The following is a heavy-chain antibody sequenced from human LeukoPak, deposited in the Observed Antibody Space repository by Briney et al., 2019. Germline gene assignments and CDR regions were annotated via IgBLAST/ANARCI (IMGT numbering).Heavy chain of an antibody. CDR1: GFTFSSYA. CDR2: ISGSGGRT. Sequence: GGSLRLSCAASGFTFSSYAMSWVRQAPGKGLKWVSAISGSGGRTYYANSVKGRFTISRGNSRNTLYLQMNSLRAEDTAVYYCAKLSEITWQQLAAFDYWGQGTLVTVSS. D-gene: IGHD6-13*01. V-gene: IGHV3-23*01. J-gene: IGHJ4*02. CDR3: AKLSEITWQQLAAFDY.